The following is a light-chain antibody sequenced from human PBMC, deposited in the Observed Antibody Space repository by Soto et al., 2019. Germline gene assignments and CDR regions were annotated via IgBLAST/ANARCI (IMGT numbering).Light chain of an antibody. CDR2: GAF. Sequence: EIVLTQSPGTLSLSPGESATLSCKASESTYINSFAWYYQKPGQPPRLLIYGAFTRATGIPVRFTGSGSGTDFVLSIDRLEVEDSGIYYCQQYGASPFTFGPGTRVDIK. J-gene: IGKJ3*01. V-gene: IGKV3-20*01. CDR3: QQYGASPFT. CDR1: ESTYINS.